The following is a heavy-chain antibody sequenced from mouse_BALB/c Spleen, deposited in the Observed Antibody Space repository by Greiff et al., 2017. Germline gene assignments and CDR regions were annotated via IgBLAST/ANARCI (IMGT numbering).Heavy chain of an antibody. D-gene: IGHD2-1*01. CDR1: GYTFTSYW. J-gene: IGHJ4*01. CDR2: INPSNGRT. CDR3: ARSLYGNWAMDY. V-gene: IGHV1S81*02. Sequence: VQLQQPGAELVKPGASVKLSCKASGYTFTSYWMHWVKQRPGQGLEWIGEINPSNGRTNYNEKFKSKATLTVDKSSSTAYMQLSSLTSEDSAVYYCARSLYGNWAMDYWGQGTSVTVSS.